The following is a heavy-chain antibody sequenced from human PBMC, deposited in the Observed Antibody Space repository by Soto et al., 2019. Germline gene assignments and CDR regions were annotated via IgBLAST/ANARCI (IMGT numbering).Heavy chain of an antibody. CDR2: TYYRSRWYN. CDR3: AVIIWLQWYYMHV. J-gene: IGHJ6*03. CDR1: GDSVSRNSAA. V-gene: IGHV6-1*01. Sequence: PSQTLSLTGAISGDSVSRNSAAWNWIRQPPSRGLEWLGRTYYRSRWYNDYAVSVKSRITVNPDTSKNQFSLHLNSVTPEDTAVYYCAVIIWLQWYYMHVWDKAPTVSVS. D-gene: IGHD6-19*01.